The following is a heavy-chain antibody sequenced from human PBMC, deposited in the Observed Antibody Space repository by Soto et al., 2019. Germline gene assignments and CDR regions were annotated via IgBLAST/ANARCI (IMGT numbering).Heavy chain of an antibody. CDR3: ARSWGMTGYFYY. CDR2: ISYDGSNK. D-gene: IGHD3-9*01. Sequence: PGGSLRLSCAASGFTFSSYAMHWVRQAPGKGLEWVAVISYDGSNKYYADSVKGRFTISRDNSKNTLYLQMNSLRAEDTAVYYCARSWGMTGYFYYWGQGTLVTVSS. CDR1: GFTFSSYA. J-gene: IGHJ4*02. V-gene: IGHV3-30-3*01.